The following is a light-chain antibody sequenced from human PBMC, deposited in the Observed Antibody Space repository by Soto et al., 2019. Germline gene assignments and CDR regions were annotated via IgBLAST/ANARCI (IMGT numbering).Light chain of an antibody. J-gene: IGLJ1*01. CDR3: SSYTSSSTRI. V-gene: IGLV2-14*01. CDR2: EVS. CDR1: SSDVGGYNY. Sequence: QSALTQPASVSGSPGQSITISCTGTSSDVGGYNYVSWYQQHPGKAPKLMIYEVSNRHSGVSNRFSGSNSGNTASLTISGLQAEEEAVYYCSSYTSSSTRIFGTGTKRTGL.